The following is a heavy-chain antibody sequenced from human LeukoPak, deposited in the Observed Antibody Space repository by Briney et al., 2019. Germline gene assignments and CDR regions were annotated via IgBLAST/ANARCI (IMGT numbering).Heavy chain of an antibody. J-gene: IGHJ6*03. CDR2: IYNRGTN. D-gene: IGHD5-18*01. Sequence: SETLSLTCTVSGYSISSSDYWGWIRQPPGKGLEWIGSIYNRGTNHYNPSLKSRVTISVDTSKKQFSLKLSSVTAADTAMYYCARAPVGYSYGLRHIYHMDVWGKGITVTVSS. CDR1: GYSISSSDY. V-gene: IGHV4-38-2*02. CDR3: ARAPVGYSYGLRHIYHMDV.